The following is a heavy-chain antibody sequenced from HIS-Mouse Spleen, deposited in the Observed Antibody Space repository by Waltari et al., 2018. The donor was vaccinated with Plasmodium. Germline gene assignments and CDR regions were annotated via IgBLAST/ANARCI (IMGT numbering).Heavy chain of an antibody. J-gene: IGHJ3*02. Sequence: EVQLVESGGGLIQPGGSLRLSCAPSGFTVSSNYMSWVRQAPGKGLEWVSVIYSGGSTYYADSVKGRFTISRDNSKNTLYLQMNSLRAEDTAVYYCARGMKSSSSAFDIWGQGTMVTVSS. D-gene: IGHD6-6*01. CDR3: ARGMKSSSSAFDI. CDR2: IYSGGST. V-gene: IGHV3-53*01. CDR1: GFTVSSNY.